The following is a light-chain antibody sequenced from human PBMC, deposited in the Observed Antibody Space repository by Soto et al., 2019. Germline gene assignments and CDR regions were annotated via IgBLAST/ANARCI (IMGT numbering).Light chain of an antibody. V-gene: IGKV3-20*01. CDR1: QSVSSSY. Sequence: EIVLTQSPGTLFLSPGERATLSCRASQSVSSSYLAWYQQKPGQAPSLLIYGASSRATGIPDRFSGSGSGTDFTLTISRLEPEDFAVYYCQQYGSSPRTFGRGTKLEIK. CDR2: GAS. CDR3: QQYGSSPRT. J-gene: IGKJ2*01.